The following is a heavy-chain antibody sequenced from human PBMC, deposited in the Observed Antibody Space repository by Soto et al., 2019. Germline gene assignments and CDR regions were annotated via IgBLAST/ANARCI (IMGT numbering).Heavy chain of an antibody. CDR1: GFTFSSYA. D-gene: IGHD6-19*01. V-gene: IGHV3-33*01. CDR3: ARSSFVIAVAGPWQLDY. Sequence: PGGSLRHSCAGSGFTFSSYAMHWVRQAPGKGLEWVAVIWYDGSNKYYADSVKGRFTISRDNSKNTLYLQMNSLRAEDTAVYYCARSSFVIAVAGPWQLDYWTRRSLDPVSS. CDR2: IWYDGSNK. J-gene: IGHJ4*02.